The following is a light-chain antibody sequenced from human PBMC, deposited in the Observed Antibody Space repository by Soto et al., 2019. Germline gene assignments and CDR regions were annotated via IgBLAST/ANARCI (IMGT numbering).Light chain of an antibody. CDR3: QQFSMSPIMYT. V-gene: IGKV3-20*01. Sequence: EIVLTQSPGTLSLSPGERVTLSCRASQSVSSNYLAWYQQKPGQAPRLLIYGASTRATGIPERFSGSASGTDFSLTISRLEPEDFAVYYCQQFSMSPIMYTFGQGTKLEIK. J-gene: IGKJ2*01. CDR2: GAS. CDR1: QSVSSNY.